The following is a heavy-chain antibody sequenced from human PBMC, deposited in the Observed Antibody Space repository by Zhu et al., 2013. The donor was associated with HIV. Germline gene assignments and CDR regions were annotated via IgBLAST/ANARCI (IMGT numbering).Heavy chain of an antibody. CDR3: ARVPWAAAAGPYNWFDP. J-gene: IGHJ5*02. CDR2: IIPIFGTA. D-gene: IGHD6-13*01. CDR1: GGTFSSYA. V-gene: IGHV1-69*06. Sequence: QVQLVQSGAEVKKPGSSVKVSCKASGGTFSSYAISWVRQAPGQGLEWMGGIIPIFGTANYAQKFQGRVTITADKSTSTAYMELSSLRSEDTAVYYCARVPWAAAAGPYNWFDPWGQGTLVTVSS.